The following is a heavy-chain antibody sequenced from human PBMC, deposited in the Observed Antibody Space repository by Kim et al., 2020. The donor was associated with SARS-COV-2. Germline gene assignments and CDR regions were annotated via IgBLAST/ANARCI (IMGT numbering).Heavy chain of an antibody. D-gene: IGHD6-13*01. J-gene: IGHJ4*02. V-gene: IGHV4-31*02. Sequence: NPSLKSRVTRSVDTSKNQFSLKLSSVTAADTAVYYCARGGIAAADHTFDYWGQGTLVTVSS. CDR3: ARGGIAAADHTFDY.